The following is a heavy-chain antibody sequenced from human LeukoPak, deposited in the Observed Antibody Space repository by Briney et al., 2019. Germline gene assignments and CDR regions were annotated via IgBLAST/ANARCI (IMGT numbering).Heavy chain of an antibody. J-gene: IGHJ3*02. Sequence: GGSLRLSCAASGFTFSDYYMSWIRQAPGKWRERVSYISSSGSTIYCADSVKGRFTISRDNAKNSLYLQMNSLRAEDTAVYYCARVRSGWELYDAFDIWGQGTMVTVSS. V-gene: IGHV3-11*01. D-gene: IGHD1-26*01. CDR3: ARVRSGWELYDAFDI. CDR1: GFTFSDYY. CDR2: ISSSGSTI.